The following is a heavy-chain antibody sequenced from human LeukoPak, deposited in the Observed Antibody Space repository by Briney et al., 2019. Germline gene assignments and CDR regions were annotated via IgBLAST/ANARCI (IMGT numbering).Heavy chain of an antibody. J-gene: IGHJ4*02. CDR1: GFTFTTYW. V-gene: IGHV3-7*03. Sequence: QSGGSLRLSCAASGFTFTTYWMGWVRQAPGKGLEWVANINQDGSEKYYADSVKGRFTISRDNAKNSLYLQMNSLRAEDTAVYYCARDCPSWGYCSGGNFDYWGQGALVTVSS. CDR3: ARDCPSWGYCSGGNFDY. D-gene: IGHD2-15*01. CDR2: INQDGSEK.